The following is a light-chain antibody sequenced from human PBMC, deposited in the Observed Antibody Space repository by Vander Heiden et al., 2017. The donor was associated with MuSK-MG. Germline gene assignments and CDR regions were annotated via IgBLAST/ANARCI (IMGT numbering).Light chain of an antibody. V-gene: IGKV1-5*03. Sequence: IQMTQSPSTLSASVGDRVTITCRASQSISYWLAWYQQKPGKAPKLLIYKASSLKSGVPSRFSGSRSGTEFTLTISSLQPDDFATYYCQKYDTYSRTFGQGTKVEI. CDR1: QSISYW. CDR3: QKYDTYSRT. J-gene: IGKJ1*01. CDR2: KAS.